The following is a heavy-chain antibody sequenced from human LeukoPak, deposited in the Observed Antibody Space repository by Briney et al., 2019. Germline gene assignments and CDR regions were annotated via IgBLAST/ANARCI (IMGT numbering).Heavy chain of an antibody. CDR3: ARLDATVPTPSLDV. CDR1: GFTFSTYS. J-gene: IGHJ6*02. CDR2: ISSSSTYI. D-gene: IGHD4-17*01. V-gene: IGHV3-21*01. Sequence: GGSLRLSCAASGFTFSTYSMSWVRQAPGKGLEWVSSISSSSTYIYYADSVMGRFTISRDIAKNSLYLQMNSLRAEDTAVYYCARLDATVPTPSLDVWGQGTTVTVSS.